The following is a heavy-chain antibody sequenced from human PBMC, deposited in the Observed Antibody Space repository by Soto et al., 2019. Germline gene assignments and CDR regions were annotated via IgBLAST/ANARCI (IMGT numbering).Heavy chain of an antibody. CDR1: GFTFSSYA. CDR2: ISYDGSNK. CDR3: ARDLSYYYGSGSSPPLDY. D-gene: IGHD3-10*01. V-gene: IGHV3-30-3*01. J-gene: IGHJ4*02. Sequence: GGSLRLSCAASGFTFSSYAMHWVRQAPGKGLEWVAVISYDGSNKYYVDSVKGRFTISRDNAKNSLYLQMNSLRAEDTAVYYCARDLSYYYGSGSSPPLDYWGQGTLVTVSS.